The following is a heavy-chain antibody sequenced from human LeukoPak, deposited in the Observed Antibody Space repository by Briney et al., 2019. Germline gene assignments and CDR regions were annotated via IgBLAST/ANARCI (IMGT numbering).Heavy chain of an antibody. Sequence: SETLSLTCTVSGGSISSSSYYWGWIRQPPGKGLEWIGGIYYSGSTYYNPSLKSRVTISVDTSKNQFSLKLSSVTAADTAVYYCARVHSGEGYYYYYMDVWGKGTTVTVSS. D-gene: IGHD7-27*01. CDR2: IYYSGST. J-gene: IGHJ6*03. CDR3: ARVHSGEGYYYYYMDV. CDR1: GGSISSSSYY. V-gene: IGHV4-39*07.